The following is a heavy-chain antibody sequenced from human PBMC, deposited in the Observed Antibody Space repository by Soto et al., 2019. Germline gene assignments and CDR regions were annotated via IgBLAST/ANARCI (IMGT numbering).Heavy chain of an antibody. J-gene: IGHJ6*02. CDR3: AREVVRGMDV. CDR2: RNPNSGKT. Sequence: QVQLVQSGAEVKKPGASVKVSCKASGYTFTSYDINWVRQATGQGPEWLGWRNPNSGKTGYAQKFQGRVTMTRNTSVRTAYMGLSSLRSEDTAVYYCAREVVRGMDVWGQGTTVTVSS. CDR1: GYTFTSYD. V-gene: IGHV1-8*01. D-gene: IGHD2-15*01.